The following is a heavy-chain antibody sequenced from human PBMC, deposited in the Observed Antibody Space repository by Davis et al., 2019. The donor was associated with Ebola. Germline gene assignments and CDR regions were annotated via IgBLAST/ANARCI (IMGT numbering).Heavy chain of an antibody. CDR2: IKQDGSEK. CDR1: GFTFSSYW. D-gene: IGHD7-27*01. Sequence: GESLKISCAASGFTFSSYWMSWVRQAPGKGLEWVANIKQDGSEKYYVDSVKGRFTISRDNAKNSLYLQMNSLRAEDTAVYYCAGNWVDAFDIWGQGTMVTVSS. V-gene: IGHV3-7*01. CDR3: AGNWVDAFDI. J-gene: IGHJ3*02.